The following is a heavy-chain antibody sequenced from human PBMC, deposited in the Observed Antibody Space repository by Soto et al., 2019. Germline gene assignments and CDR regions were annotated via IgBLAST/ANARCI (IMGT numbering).Heavy chain of an antibody. CDR3: ARDTALTFVTTLDY. D-gene: IGHD4-17*01. CDR2: INISNGNT. J-gene: IGHJ4*02. CDR1: GYTFKSYQ. V-gene: IGHV1-3*04. Sequence: ASVKVSCKASGYTFKSYQIYWVRQAPGQRLECMGWINISNGNTEYSQNFHGRVTMPRATSASTAYMELSSLRSEDTAVYYCARDTALTFVTTLDYWGQGTPVTVSS.